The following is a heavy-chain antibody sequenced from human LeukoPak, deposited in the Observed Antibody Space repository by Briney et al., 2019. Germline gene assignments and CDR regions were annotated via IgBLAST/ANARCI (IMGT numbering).Heavy chain of an antibody. CDR3: AKESRVRGVSIRESHYHYYYGMDV. J-gene: IGHJ6*02. D-gene: IGHD3-10*01. CDR1: GGSINNFY. V-gene: IGHV4-4*07. Sequence: SETLSLTCSVSGGSINNFYWTWIRQPAGKGLEWIGRIYATGDTNYNPSLKSRLTLSVDTSKNQFSLKLNSVTAADTALYFCAKESRVRGVSIRESHYHYYYGMDVRGRGITVTVSS. CDR2: IYATGDT.